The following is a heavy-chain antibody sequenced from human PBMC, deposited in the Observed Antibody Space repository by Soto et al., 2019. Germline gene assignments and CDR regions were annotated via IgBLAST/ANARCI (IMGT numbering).Heavy chain of an antibody. V-gene: IGHV4-59*01. CDR3: ARGYCSGGSCYSWTHAFDI. CDR1: GGSISSYY. D-gene: IGHD2-15*01. CDR2: IYYSGST. Sequence: SETLSLTCTVSGGSISSYYWSWIRQPPGKGLEWIGYIYYSGSTNYNPSLKSRVTISVDTSKSQFSLKLSSVTAADTAVYYCARGYCSGGSCYSWTHAFDIWGQGTMVTVSS. J-gene: IGHJ3*02.